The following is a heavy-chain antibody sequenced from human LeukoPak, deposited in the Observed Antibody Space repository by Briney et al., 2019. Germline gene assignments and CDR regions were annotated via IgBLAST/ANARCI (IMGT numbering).Heavy chain of an antibody. D-gene: IGHD3-16*01. CDR1: GGSISIYY. CDR2: IYYSGST. Sequence: PSETLSLTCTVSGGSISIYYWSWIRQPPGKGVEWIEYIYYSGSTNYNPSLKSRVTISVDTSKNQFSLKLTSVTAADTAVYYCARHRNWVDAFDIWGQGTMVTVSS. V-gene: IGHV4-59*08. J-gene: IGHJ3*02. CDR3: ARHRNWVDAFDI.